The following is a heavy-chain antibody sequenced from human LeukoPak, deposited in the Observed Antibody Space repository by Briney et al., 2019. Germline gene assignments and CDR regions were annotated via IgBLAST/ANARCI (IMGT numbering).Heavy chain of an antibody. D-gene: IGHD6-19*01. CDR1: GFTFSSYD. V-gene: IGHV3-13*01. CDR2: IGTAGDT. CDR3: ARGPKYSSGWFPYHYYYYGMDV. J-gene: IGHJ6*02. Sequence: GGSLRLSCAASGFTFSSYDMHWVRQATGKGLEWVSAIGTAGDTYYPGSVKGRFTISRENAKNSLYLQMNSLRAEDTAVYYCARGPKYSSGWFPYHYYYYGMDVWGQGTTVTVSS.